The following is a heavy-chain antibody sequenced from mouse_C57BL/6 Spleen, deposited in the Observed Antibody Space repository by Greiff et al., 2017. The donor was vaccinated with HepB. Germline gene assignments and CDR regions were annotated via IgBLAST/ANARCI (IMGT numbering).Heavy chain of an antibody. CDR2: IDPANGNT. V-gene: IGHV14-3*01. Sequence: EVNVVESVAELVRPGASVKLSCTASGFNIKNTYMHWVKQRPEQGLEWIGRIDPANGNTKYAPKFQGKATITADTSSNTAYLQLSSLTSEDTAIYYCARGYSPDAMDYWGQGTSVTVSS. CDR1: GFNIKNTY. D-gene: IGHD3-1*01. J-gene: IGHJ4*01. CDR3: ARGYSPDAMDY.